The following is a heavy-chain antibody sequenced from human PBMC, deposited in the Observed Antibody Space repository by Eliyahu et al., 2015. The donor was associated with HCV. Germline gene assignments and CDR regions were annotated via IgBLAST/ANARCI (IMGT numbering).Heavy chain of an antibody. CDR1: GFTFDXYA. CDR3: AKGTYGDYVYYYGMDV. J-gene: IGHJ6*02. Sequence: EVQLVESGGGLVQPGRSLRLSCAASGFTFDXYAMHWVRQAPGEGLEWVSGISWNSGSIGYADSVKGRFTISRDNAKNSLYLQMNSLRAEDTALYYCAKGTYGDYVYYYGMDVWGQGTTVTVSS. D-gene: IGHD4-17*01. CDR2: ISWNSGSI. V-gene: IGHV3-9*01.